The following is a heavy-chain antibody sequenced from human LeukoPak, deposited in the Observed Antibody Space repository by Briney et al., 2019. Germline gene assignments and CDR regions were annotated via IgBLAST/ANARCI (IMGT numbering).Heavy chain of an antibody. CDR2: ISYDGSNK. V-gene: IGHV3-30-3*01. D-gene: IGHD4-17*01. CDR3: ARGTTVTTTDY. Sequence: PGRTLRLSCAASGFTFSSYAMHWVRQAPGKGLEWVAVISYDGSNKYYADSVKGRFTISRDNSKNTLYLQMNSLRAEDTAVYYCARGTTVTTTDYWGQRTLVTVSS. J-gene: IGHJ4*02. CDR1: GFTFSSYA.